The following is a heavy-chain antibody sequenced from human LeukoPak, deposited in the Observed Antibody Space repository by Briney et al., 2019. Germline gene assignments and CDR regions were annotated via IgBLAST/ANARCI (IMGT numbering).Heavy chain of an antibody. CDR1: GGSISSSKYY. V-gene: IGHV4-39*01. D-gene: IGHD1-1*01. J-gene: IGHJ6*03. CDR3: ATGTGHYYYYYYMDV. CDR2: IYYSGST. Sequence: PSETLSLTCTVSGGSISSSKYYWGWIRQPPGKGLGWIGSIYYSGSTYYNPSLKSRVTISVDTSKNQFSLKLSSVTAADTAIYYCATGTGHYYYYYYMDVWGKGTTVTVSS.